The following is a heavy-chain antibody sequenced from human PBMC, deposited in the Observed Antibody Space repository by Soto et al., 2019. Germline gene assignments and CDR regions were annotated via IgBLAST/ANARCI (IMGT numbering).Heavy chain of an antibody. D-gene: IGHD6-25*01. CDR1: GFTFITYA. J-gene: IGHJ3*02. Sequence: SLRLSCAASGFTFITYAMHWVRLAPGKGLEWVAAVSYDGNYKHYADSVKGRFSISRDNSRNTLNLQMSSLRPEDTAVYYCARSNSATTQRRYAFDIWGQGTEVT. CDR3: ARSNSATTQRRYAFDI. CDR2: VSYDGNYK. V-gene: IGHV3-30-3*01.